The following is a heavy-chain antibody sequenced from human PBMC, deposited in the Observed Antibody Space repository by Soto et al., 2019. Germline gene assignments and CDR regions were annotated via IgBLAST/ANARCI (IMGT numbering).Heavy chain of an antibody. CDR2: IYYSGST. D-gene: IGHD6-13*01. V-gene: IGHV4-39*01. Sequence: SETLSLTCTVSGGSISSSSYYWGWIRQPPGKGLEWIGSIYYSGSTYYNPSLKSRVTISVDTSKNQFSLKLSSVTAADTAVYYCARQERFKLVRRTGYFDYWGQGTLVTVSS. CDR3: ARQERFKLVRRTGYFDY. J-gene: IGHJ4*02. CDR1: GGSISSSSYY.